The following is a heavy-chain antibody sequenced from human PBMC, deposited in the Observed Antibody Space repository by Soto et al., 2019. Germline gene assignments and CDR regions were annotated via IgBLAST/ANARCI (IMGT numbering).Heavy chain of an antibody. Sequence: GGSLRLSCAVSGFTLSTYTVHWLRQAPGKGPEWVADLSYDGSKIHYAESVKGRFTISKDNSKNTLYLQMSSLRAEDTAVYYCARGDNWVAGVLSWRYGMDVWGQGTTVTVSS. CDR2: LSYDGSKI. CDR1: GFTLSTYT. D-gene: IGHD3-3*01. V-gene: IGHV3-30-3*01. J-gene: IGHJ6*02. CDR3: ARGDNWVAGVLSWRYGMDV.